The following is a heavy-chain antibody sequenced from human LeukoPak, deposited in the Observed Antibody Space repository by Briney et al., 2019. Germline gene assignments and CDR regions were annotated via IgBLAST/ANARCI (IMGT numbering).Heavy chain of an antibody. CDR2: ISGSGGST. D-gene: IGHD6-19*01. CDR3: AKGTRGKVAGTPHFDY. Sequence: GGSLRLSCAASGFTFSSYAMSWVRQAPGKGLEWVSAISGSGGSTYYADSVKGRFTISRDNSKNTLYLQMNSLRAKDTAVYYCAKGTRGKVAGTPHFDYWGQGTLVTVSS. J-gene: IGHJ4*02. CDR1: GFTFSSYA. V-gene: IGHV3-23*01.